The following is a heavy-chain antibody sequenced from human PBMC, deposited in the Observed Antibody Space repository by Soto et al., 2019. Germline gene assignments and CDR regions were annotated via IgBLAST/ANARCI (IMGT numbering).Heavy chain of an antibody. D-gene: IGHD3-22*01. Sequence: PGGSLRLSCAASGFTFSSYWMSWVRQAPGKGLEWVANIKQDGSEKYYVDSVKSRFTISRDNAKNSLYLQMNCLRAEDTAVYYCARVRPGDSSGYYYAFDIWGQGTMVTVSS. V-gene: IGHV3-7*03. J-gene: IGHJ3*02. CDR3: ARVRPGDSSGYYYAFDI. CDR2: IKQDGSEK. CDR1: GFTFSSYW.